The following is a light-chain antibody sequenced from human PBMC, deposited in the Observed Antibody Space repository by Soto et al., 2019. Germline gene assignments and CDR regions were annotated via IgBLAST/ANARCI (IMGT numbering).Light chain of an antibody. CDR2: DVS. J-gene: IGLJ1*01. CDR1: SSDVSGYNY. V-gene: IGLV2-11*01. CDR3: CSYAGSYTYV. Sequence: QSVLTQPASVSGSPGQSITISCTGTSSDVSGYNYVSWYQQHPGKAPKLMIYDVSKRPSGVPDRFSGSKSGNTASLTISGLQAEDEADYYCCSYAGSYTYVFGTGTKVTVL.